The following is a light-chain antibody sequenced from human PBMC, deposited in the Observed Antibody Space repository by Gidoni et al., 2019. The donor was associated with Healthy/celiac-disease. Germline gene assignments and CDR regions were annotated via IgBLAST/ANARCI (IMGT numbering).Light chain of an antibody. Sequence: EIVLTQSPGTLSLSPGERATLSCRASQSVSSSYLAWYQQKPGQAPRLLIYGSSSRATGIQDRFSGSGSGTDFTLTISRLEPEDFAVYYCQQYGSSPYTFGQGTKLEIK. CDR3: QQYGSSPYT. CDR1: QSVSSSY. J-gene: IGKJ2*01. CDR2: GSS. V-gene: IGKV3-20*01.